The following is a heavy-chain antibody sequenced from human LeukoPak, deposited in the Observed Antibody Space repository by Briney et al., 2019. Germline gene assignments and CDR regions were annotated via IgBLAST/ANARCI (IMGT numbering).Heavy chain of an antibody. D-gene: IGHD5-12*01. Sequence: SGTLSLTCAVSGCSISSSNWRRWVRPPPGKGLEWTGEIYHSRNTNYTQSLKSRVTISVDNSKNQLSLQMSTVTAEDTAVYYCARLPFNSCYEYFYYWGQGTLVTVSS. V-gene: IGHV4-4*02. J-gene: IGHJ4*02. CDR3: ARLPFNSCYEYFYY. CDR1: GCSISSSNW. CDR2: IYHSRNT.